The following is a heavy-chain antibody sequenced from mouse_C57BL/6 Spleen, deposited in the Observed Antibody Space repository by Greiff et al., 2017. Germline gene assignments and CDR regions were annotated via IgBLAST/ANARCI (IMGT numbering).Heavy chain of an antibody. V-gene: IGHV1-15*01. J-gene: IGHJ4*01. CDR2: IDPETGGT. CDR1: GYTFTDYE. Sequence: VQLQPSWAELVRPGASVTLSCKASGYTFTDYEMHWVKQTPVHGLEWIGAIDPETGGTAYNQKFKGKAILTADKSPSTAYMELRSLTSEDSAVYYCTRWGSSRWGQGTSGTVSS. D-gene: IGHD3-2*02. CDR3: TRWGSSR.